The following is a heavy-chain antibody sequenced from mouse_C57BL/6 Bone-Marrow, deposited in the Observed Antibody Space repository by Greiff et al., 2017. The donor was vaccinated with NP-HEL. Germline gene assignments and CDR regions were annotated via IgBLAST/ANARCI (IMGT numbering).Heavy chain of an antibody. CDR1: GFNIKDDY. Sequence: EVKVVESGAELVRPGASVKLSCTVSGFNIKDDYMHWVKQRPEQGLEWIGWIDPENGATEYASKFQGKATITADTSSNTAYLQLSSRTSEDTAVYYCTTGGSSPYAMDYWGQGTSVTVSS. CDR3: TTGGSSPYAMDY. D-gene: IGHD1-1*01. CDR2: IDPENGAT. V-gene: IGHV14-4*01. J-gene: IGHJ4*01.